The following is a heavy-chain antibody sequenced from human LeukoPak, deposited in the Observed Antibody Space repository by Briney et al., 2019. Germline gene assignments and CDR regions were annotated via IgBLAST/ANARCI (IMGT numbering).Heavy chain of an antibody. CDR1: GFTFSSYA. CDR3: ARRRVGPSWGVFDY. Sequence: PGRSLRLSCAASGFTFSSYAMQWVRQAPGKGLERVAVISYDGSNKYYADSVKGRFTISRDNSKNTLYLQMNSLRAEDTAVYYCARRRVGPSWGVFDYWGQGTLVTVSS. J-gene: IGHJ4*02. CDR2: ISYDGSNK. D-gene: IGHD1-26*01. V-gene: IGHV3-30-3*01.